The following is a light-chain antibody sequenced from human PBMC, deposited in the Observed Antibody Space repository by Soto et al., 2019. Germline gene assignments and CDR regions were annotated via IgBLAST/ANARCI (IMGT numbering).Light chain of an antibody. CDR2: DAS. J-gene: IGKJ4*01. CDR1: QSVSSSY. CDR3: QQRSNCLPLT. Sequence: ILSTHSPGTMSSTLVPRPTLSCRPSQSVSSSYLAWYQQRPRQAPRLLLYDASNRATGVPPTFSSSGSATDFTLTTSSLETEDLAVYYYQQRSNCLPLTFGGGTKVDIK. V-gene: IGKV3D-20*02.